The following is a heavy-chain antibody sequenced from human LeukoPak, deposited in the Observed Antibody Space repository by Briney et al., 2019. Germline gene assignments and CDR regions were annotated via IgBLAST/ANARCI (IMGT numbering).Heavy chain of an antibody. CDR3: ARSAIFSSGYYYDYFDY. CDR2: ISYDGSNK. J-gene: IGHJ4*02. CDR1: GFTFSSYG. V-gene: IGHV3-30*19. D-gene: IGHD3-22*01. Sequence: GGSLRLSCAASGFTFSSYGMHWVRQAPGKGLEWVAVISYDGSNKYYADSVKGRFTISRDNSKNTLYLQMNSLRAEDTAVYYCARSAIFSSGYYYDYFDYWGQGTPVTVSS.